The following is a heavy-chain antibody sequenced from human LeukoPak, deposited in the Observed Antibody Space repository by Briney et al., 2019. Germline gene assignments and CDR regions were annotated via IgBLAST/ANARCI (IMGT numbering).Heavy chain of an antibody. J-gene: IGHJ6*03. Sequence: SETLSLTCTVSGGSISSSSYYWGWIRQPPGKGLEWIGSIYHSGSTNYNPSLKSRVTISVDTSKNQFSLKLSSVTAADTAVYYCARQVDFWSGYYTGGYYYMDVWGKGTTVTVSS. CDR2: IYHSGST. CDR1: GGSISSSSYY. CDR3: ARQVDFWSGYYTGGYYYMDV. D-gene: IGHD3-3*01. V-gene: IGHV4-39*01.